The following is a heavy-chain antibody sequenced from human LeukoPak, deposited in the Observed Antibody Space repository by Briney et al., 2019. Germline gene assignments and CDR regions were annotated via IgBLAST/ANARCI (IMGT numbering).Heavy chain of an antibody. CDR2: IKLDGSEK. CDR1: GFTFSSYW. CDR3: ATEHYYGLGRLDP. D-gene: IGHD3-10*01. V-gene: IGHV3-7*03. J-gene: IGHJ5*02. Sequence: GGSLRLSCAASGFTFSSYWMTWVRQAPGKGLEWVANIKLDGSEKYYVDSVKGRFTISRDNAKSSLYLQMNSLRAEDTAVYYCATEHYYGLGRLDPWGQGTLVTVSS.